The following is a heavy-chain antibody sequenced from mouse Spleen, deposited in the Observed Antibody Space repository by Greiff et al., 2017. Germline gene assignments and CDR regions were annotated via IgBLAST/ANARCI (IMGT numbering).Heavy chain of an antibody. CDR1: GYTFTSYW. J-gene: IGHJ1*01. V-gene: IGHV1-69*01. Sequence: QVQLQQPGAELVMPGASVKLSCTASGYTFTSYWMHWVKQRPGQGLEWIGEIDPADSYTNYNQKFQGKATLTVDKSSSTAYMQLSSLTSEDSAVYYCFIATVVASYSDVWGEGTTLTVSS. CDR2: IDPADSYT. D-gene: IGHD1-1*01. CDR3: FIATVVASYSDV.